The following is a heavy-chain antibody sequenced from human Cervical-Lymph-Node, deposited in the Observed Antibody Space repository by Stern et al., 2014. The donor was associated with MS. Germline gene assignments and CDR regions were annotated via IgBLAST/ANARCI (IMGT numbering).Heavy chain of an antibody. CDR1: GFTFTSSA. V-gene: IGHV1-58*01. J-gene: IGHJ3*02. CDR3: AAEPDYYDSSGNDAFDI. D-gene: IGHD3-22*01. CDR2: IVGGSGNT. Sequence: QLVQSGPEVKKPGTSVKVSCKASGFTFTSSAVQWVRQARGQRLEWIGWIVGGSGNTNYAQKFQERVTITRDMSTSTGYMELSSLRSEDTAVYYCAAEPDYYDSSGNDAFDIWGQGTMVTVSS.